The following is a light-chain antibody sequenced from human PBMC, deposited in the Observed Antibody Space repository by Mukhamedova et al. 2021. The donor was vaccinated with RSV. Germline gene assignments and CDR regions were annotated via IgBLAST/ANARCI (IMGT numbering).Light chain of an antibody. J-gene: IGLJ1*01. V-gene: IGLV2-14*01. CDR1: SSDVGGYNY. Sequence: SSDVGGYNYVSWYQQHPGRAPKLMISEVSNRPSGISDRFSGSKSGNTASLTISGLQAEDEADYYCSSYTSSSSLYVFGRGTKVT. CDR2: EVS. CDR3: SSYTSSSSLYV.